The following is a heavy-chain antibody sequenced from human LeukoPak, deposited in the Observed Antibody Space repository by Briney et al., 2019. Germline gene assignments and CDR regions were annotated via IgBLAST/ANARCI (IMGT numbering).Heavy chain of an antibody. CDR2: ISGIVGTT. V-gene: IGHV3-23*01. CDR3: AKDSSGWYDAFDI. J-gene: IGHJ3*02. D-gene: IGHD2-15*01. Sequence: GGSLRLSCAASGFTFSSYAISWVRQAPGKGLEWVSAISGIVGTTYYADSVKGRFPISRDNSKNTLYLQMNSLRAEDTAVYYCAKDSSGWYDAFDIWGKGTMVPVS. CDR1: GFTFSSYA.